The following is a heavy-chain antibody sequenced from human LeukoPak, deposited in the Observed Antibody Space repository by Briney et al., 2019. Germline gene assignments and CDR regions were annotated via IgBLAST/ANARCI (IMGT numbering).Heavy chain of an antibody. J-gene: IGHJ4*02. CDR1: GFIVSSNY. Sequence: GALRLSCVVSGFIVSSNYMSWVRQAPGKGLEWVSIIYSSGSTYYADSVKGRFTISRDNSKNTLYLQMNSLRAEDTAVYYCAKAGSIRLDYWGQGTLVTVSS. V-gene: IGHV3-66*01. CDR3: AKAGSIRLDY. CDR2: IYSSGST. D-gene: IGHD1-26*01.